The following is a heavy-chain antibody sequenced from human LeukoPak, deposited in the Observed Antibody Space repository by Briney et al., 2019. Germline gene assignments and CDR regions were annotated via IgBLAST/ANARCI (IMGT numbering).Heavy chain of an antibody. CDR3: ARERRWFGESTYYFDY. CDR2: INHSGST. CDR1: GGSFSGYY. Sequence: SETLSLTCAVYGGSFSGYYWSWIRQPPGKGLEWIGEINHSGSTNYNPSLKSRVTISVDTSRNQFSLKLSSVTAADTAVYYCARERRWFGESTYYFDYWGQGTLVTVSS. D-gene: IGHD3-10*01. V-gene: IGHV4-34*01. J-gene: IGHJ4*02.